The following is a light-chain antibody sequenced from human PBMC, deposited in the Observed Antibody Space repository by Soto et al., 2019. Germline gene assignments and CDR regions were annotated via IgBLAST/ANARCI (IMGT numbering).Light chain of an antibody. J-gene: IGKJ4*01. V-gene: IGKV3-15*01. CDR2: GAS. Sequence: EVLMTQSPATLSVSPGERVTLSCRASQSISTNLAWYQQRRGQAPRLLIYGASNRATGVPARFSGSGSGAEFTLTISSLQSEDFAVYYCQQFNNRPLTFGGGTKV. CDR3: QQFNNRPLT. CDR1: QSISTN.